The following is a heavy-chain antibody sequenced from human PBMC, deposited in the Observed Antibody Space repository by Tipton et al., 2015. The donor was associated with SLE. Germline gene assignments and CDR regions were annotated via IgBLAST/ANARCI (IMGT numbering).Heavy chain of an antibody. D-gene: IGHD6-13*01. V-gene: IGHV1-18*01. CDR3: ARGGPGITAAAQRGDC. Sequence: QLVQSGAEVTKPGASVKVFCKASGYTFTNYGVSWVRQAPGQGLERLGWISAYNGNIDYARNFQGRVTMTTDTSTSTAYMELRSLRSDDTAVYYCARGGPGITAAAQRGDCRSQRTLVTVSS. J-gene: IGHJ4*02. CDR1: GYTFTNYG. CDR2: ISAYNGNI.